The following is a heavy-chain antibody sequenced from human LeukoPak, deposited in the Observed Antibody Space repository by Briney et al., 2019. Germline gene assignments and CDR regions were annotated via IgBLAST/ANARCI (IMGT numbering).Heavy chain of an antibody. CDR2: IIPIFGTA. J-gene: IGHJ6*03. D-gene: IGHD6-6*01. CDR3: GIAARLYLEDYYYYYMDV. V-gene: IGHV1-69*01. Sequence: GSSVKVSCKASGGTFSSYAISWVRQAPGQGLEWMGGIIPIFGTANYAQKFQGRVTITADESTSTAYMELSSLRSEDTAVYYCGIAARLYLEDYYYYYMDVWGKGTTVTVSS. CDR1: GGTFSSYA.